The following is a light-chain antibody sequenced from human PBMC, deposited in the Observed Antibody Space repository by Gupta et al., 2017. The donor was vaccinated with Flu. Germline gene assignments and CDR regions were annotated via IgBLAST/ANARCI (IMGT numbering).Light chain of an antibody. CDR3: YSTDSSGSRGV. V-gene: IGLV3-10*01. Sequence: SYELTQPPSVSVSPGQSAKIPCSGDALPKKYAYWYQQKSGQAPLLVIYEDIKRPSTIPERFSGSSSGTVATLTISGAQVEDEADYYCYSTDSSGSRGVFGGGTQLTVL. CDR1: ALPKKY. J-gene: IGLJ3*02. CDR2: EDI.